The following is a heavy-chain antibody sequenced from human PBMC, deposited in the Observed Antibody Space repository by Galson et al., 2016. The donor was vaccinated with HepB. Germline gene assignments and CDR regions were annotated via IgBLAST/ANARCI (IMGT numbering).Heavy chain of an antibody. CDR2: IYWDDDE. Sequence: PALVKPTQTLTLTCTFSGFSLRTSGVGVGWIRQPPGKALEWLALIYWDDDERYSQSLESRLTITKDTSNNQVVLTITNLDPVDTSTYYCAHSTAPRVFDYWGQGTLVTVSS. CDR3: AHSTAPRVFDY. D-gene: IGHD4-17*01. CDR1: GFSLRTSGVG. V-gene: IGHV2-5*02. J-gene: IGHJ4*02.